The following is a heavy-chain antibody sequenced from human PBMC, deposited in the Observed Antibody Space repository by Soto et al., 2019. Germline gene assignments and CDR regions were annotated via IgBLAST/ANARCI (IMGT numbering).Heavy chain of an antibody. CDR1: GGSFTGNNW. CDR3: ASRDPGTSVDN. Sequence: PSVTRCPTCAVSGGSFTGNNWSTFFRQPPGQGLECIGEIYRTGSTNYNPSLKSRVTISLDKSENQFSLKVTSLTAADTAVYYCASRDPGTSVDNWGQGTLVTVSS. J-gene: IGHJ4*02. D-gene: IGHD1-7*01. CDR2: IYRTGST. V-gene: IGHV4-4*02.